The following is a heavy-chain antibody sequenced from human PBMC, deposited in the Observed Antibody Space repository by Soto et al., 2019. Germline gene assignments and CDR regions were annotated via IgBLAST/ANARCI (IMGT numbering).Heavy chain of an antibody. V-gene: IGHV3-7*01. D-gene: IGHD6-13*01. J-gene: IGHJ4*02. CDR2: IKEDGSEK. CDR1: VFIFSTYW. CDR3: ARGRIAAAI. Sequence: PVGSLRLSCTASVFIFSTYWRSWVRKAPFKGLELVSNIKEDGSEKYYVDSVKGRFTISRDNAKNSLYLQMNSLRTEDTAVYYCARGRIAAAIWGPGTLVTVSS.